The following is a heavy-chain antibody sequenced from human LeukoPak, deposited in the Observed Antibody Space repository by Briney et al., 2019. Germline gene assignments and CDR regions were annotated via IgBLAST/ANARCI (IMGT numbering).Heavy chain of an antibody. CDR2: IYYGGST. J-gene: IGHJ4*02. V-gene: IGHV4-31*03. CDR3: ARTSYSFDY. D-gene: IGHD3-10*01. CDR1: GVSITSGGYY. Sequence: PSETLSLTCTVSGVSITSGGYYWSWIRQQPGKGLEWIGYIYYGGSTQYNPSLKSRVNISVDTPKNQFSLKVSSVTAEDTAVYYCARTSYSFDYWGQGTLVTVSS.